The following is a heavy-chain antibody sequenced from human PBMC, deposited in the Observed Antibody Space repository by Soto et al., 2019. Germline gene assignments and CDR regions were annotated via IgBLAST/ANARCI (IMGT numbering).Heavy chain of an antibody. CDR1: GYTFTEYF. J-gene: IGHJ5*02. D-gene: IGHD3-3*01. CDR2: ISPESGVT. CDR3: ARAPLIIRHITNLGEASPGVVEH. V-gene: IGHV1-2*02. Sequence: QVQLVQSGAEVKMPGASVRVSCEASGYTFTEYFLHWVRQAPGQGLEWMGWISPESGVTNIAPNFEGRVTMTADTAITTAYMQLRGLRYDDTAVYYCARAPLIIRHITNLGEASPGVVEHWGQGTLVSVSS.